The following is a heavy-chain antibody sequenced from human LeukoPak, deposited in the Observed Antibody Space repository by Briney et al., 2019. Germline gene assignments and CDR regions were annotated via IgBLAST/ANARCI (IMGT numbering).Heavy chain of an antibody. D-gene: IGHD6-19*01. V-gene: IGHV3-30*18. Sequence: GGSLRLSCAASGSTFSYYGMHWVRQAPGKGLEWVAVISYDGSNKYYADSVKGRFTISRDNSKNTLYLQMNSLRAEDTAVYYCAKEPGQWLLDYWGQGTLVTVSS. J-gene: IGHJ4*02. CDR2: ISYDGSNK. CDR1: GSTFSYYG. CDR3: AKEPGQWLLDY.